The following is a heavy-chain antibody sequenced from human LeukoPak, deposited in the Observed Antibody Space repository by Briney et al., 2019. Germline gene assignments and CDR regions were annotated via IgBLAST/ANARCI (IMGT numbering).Heavy chain of an antibody. Sequence: PSQTLSLTCTVSGGSISSGGYYWSWIRQHPGKGLEWIGYIYYSGSTYYNPSLESRVTISVDTSKNQSSLKLSSVTAADTAVYYCAREEYSGYVEAWGQGTLVTVSS. CDR2: IYYSGST. V-gene: IGHV4-31*03. CDR3: AREEYSGYVEA. J-gene: IGHJ4*02. D-gene: IGHD5-12*01. CDR1: GGSISSGGYY.